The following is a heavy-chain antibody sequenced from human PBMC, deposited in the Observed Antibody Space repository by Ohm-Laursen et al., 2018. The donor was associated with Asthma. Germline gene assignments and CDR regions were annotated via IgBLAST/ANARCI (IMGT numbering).Heavy chain of an antibody. J-gene: IGHJ4*02. V-gene: IGHV3-30*18. CDR3: AKNSANNAAFDY. D-gene: IGHD1/OR15-1a*01. CDR1: GFTFSSYG. Sequence: SLRLSCTASGFTFSSYGMHWVRQAPGKGLEWVAVISYDGSNKYYADSVKGRFTISRDNSKNTLYLQMNSLRAEDTAVYYCAKNSANNAAFDYWGQGTLVTASS. CDR2: ISYDGSNK.